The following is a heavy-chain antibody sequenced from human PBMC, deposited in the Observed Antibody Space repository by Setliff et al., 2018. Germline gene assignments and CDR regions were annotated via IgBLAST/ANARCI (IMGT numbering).Heavy chain of an antibody. CDR3: VRVRRGGYHSIYWSFDL. CDR1: GGTFSTYY. J-gene: IGHJ2*01. CDR2: IIPVSGVA. D-gene: IGHD1-26*01. V-gene: IGHV1-69*04. Sequence: SVKVSCKASGGTFSTYYISWVRQAPGQGPQWLGRIIPVSGVANYAQRFRGRVSFSADISTGTVFMDLNSLDSEDTAVYYCVRVRRGGYHSIYWSFDLWGRGTLGTVS.